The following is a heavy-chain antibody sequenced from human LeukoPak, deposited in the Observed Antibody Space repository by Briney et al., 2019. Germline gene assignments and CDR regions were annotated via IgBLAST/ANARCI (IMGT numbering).Heavy chain of an antibody. D-gene: IGHD3-22*01. CDR3: ARAPYYDRTYYYYMDV. Sequence: SETLSLSCAVSGGSFSGYYCSWIRQPPGQGLEWIGGMNHSGNTKYNPSLKSRVTISVDTSKNQFSLKLSSVTAADTAVYYCARAPYYDRTYYYYMDVWGKGTTVTVSS. CDR1: GGSFSGYY. V-gene: IGHV4-34*01. J-gene: IGHJ6*03. CDR2: MNHSGNT.